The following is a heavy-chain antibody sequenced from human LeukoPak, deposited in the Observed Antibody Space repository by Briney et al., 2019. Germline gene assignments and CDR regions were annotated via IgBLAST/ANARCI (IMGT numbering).Heavy chain of an antibody. CDR1: GGSISSGDYY. Sequence: PSQTLSLTCTVPGGSISSGDYYWSWIRQPPGKGLEWIGYIYYSGSTYYNPSLKSRVTISVDTSKNQFSLKLSSVTAADTAVYYCARERENYDSSGYFPLFDYWGQGTLVTVSS. V-gene: IGHV4-30-4*08. J-gene: IGHJ4*02. CDR2: IYYSGST. D-gene: IGHD3-22*01. CDR3: ARERENYDSSGYFPLFDY.